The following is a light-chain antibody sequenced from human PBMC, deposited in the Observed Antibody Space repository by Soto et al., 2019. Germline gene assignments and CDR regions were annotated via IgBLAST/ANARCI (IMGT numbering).Light chain of an antibody. CDR1: QSVSSSY. V-gene: IGKV3D-7*01. J-gene: IGKJ1*01. CDR2: GAS. CDR3: QQDYNLRA. Sequence: PGERVTLSCRASQSVSSSYLTWYQQKPGQAPRLLIYGASTRATSIPARFSGSGPGTDFTLTISSLQPEDFAVYYCQQDYNLRAFGQGTKVDIK.